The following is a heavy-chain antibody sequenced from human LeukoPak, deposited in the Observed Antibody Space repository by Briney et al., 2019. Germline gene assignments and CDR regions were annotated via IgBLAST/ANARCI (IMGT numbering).Heavy chain of an antibody. CDR3: ARQGYCSSTSCYNRGFFDY. J-gene: IGHJ4*02. D-gene: IGHD2-2*01. Sequence: SETLSLTCTVSGGSISSSSYYWGWIRQPPGKGLEWLGSIYYSGSTNYNPSLKSRVTIYVDTSRNQFSLKLSSVTAAGTAVYYCARQGYCSSTSCYNRGFFDYWGQGTLVTVSS. V-gene: IGHV4-39*01. CDR2: IYYSGST. CDR1: GGSISSSSYY.